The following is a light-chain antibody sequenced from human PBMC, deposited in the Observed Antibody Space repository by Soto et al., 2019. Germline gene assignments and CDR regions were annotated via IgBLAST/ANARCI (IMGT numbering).Light chain of an antibody. V-gene: IGKV3-20*01. CDR3: QQYGSSLLT. Sequence: IVLTQSPGTLSLSPGERATLSCRASQSVSNNYLAWYQQKRGQPPRLLIYGASIRATGIPDMFSGSGSETDFNLIISRLESDDLAVYFCQQYGSSLLTFSGGAKVEIK. J-gene: IGKJ4*01. CDR2: GAS. CDR1: QSVSNNY.